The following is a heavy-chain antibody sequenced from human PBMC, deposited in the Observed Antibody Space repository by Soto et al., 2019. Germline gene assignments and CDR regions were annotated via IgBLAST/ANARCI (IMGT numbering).Heavy chain of an antibody. V-gene: IGHV1-69*02. J-gene: IGHJ1*01. CDR2: ILPIVSIT. CDR3: ANEILHTEYFQN. CDR1: GGAFSSNG. Sequence: QVQLVQSGAEVKKPGSSVKVSCKASGGAFSSNGITWVRQAPGQGLEWMGRILPIVSITNYAQNFQGRVTITADISTSTAYMELSGLRSVDTAVYYCANEILHTEYFQNWGQGTLVTVSS. D-gene: IGHD5-18*01.